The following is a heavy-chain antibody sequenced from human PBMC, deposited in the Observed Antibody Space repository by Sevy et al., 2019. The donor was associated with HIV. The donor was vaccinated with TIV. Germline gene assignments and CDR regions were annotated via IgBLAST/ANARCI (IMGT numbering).Heavy chain of an antibody. D-gene: IGHD6-13*01. V-gene: IGHV1-18*01. CDR2: ISAYNGNT. Sequence: ASVKVSCKASGYTFTSYGISWVRQAPGQGLEWMGWISAYNGNTNYAQKLQGRVTMTTDTSTSTACMELRSLRSDDTAVYYCARAAIYSSSWYQEEYFQHWGQGTLVTVSS. CDR3: ARAAIYSSSWYQEEYFQH. CDR1: GYTFTSYG. J-gene: IGHJ1*01.